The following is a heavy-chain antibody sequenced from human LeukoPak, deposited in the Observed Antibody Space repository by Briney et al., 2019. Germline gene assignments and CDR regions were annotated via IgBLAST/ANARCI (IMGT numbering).Heavy chain of an antibody. CDR3: ARAHHGVVIPSYYYGMDV. CDR1: GGSFSGYY. D-gene: IGHD3-3*01. CDR2: INHSGST. J-gene: IGHJ6*02. Sequence: SETLSLTCTVYGGSFSGYYWSWIRQPPGKGLEWIGEINHSGSTNYNPSLKSRVTISVDTSKNQFSLKLSSVTAADTAVYYCARAHHGVVIPSYYYGMDVWGQGTTVTVSS. V-gene: IGHV4-34*01.